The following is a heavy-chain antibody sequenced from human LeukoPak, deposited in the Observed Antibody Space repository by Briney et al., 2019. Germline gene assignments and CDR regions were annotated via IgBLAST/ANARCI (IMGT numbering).Heavy chain of an antibody. V-gene: IGHV4-59*01. D-gene: IGHD6-13*01. J-gene: IGHJ6*03. CDR1: GGSISSYY. CDR2: IYYSGST. CDR3: ARGGAAGYYMDV. Sequence: SETLSLTCTVSGGSISSYYWSWIRQPPGKGLEWIGYIYYSGSTNYNPSLKSRVTISVDTSKNQFSLKLSSVTAADTAVYYCARGGAAGYYMDVWGKGTTVTISS.